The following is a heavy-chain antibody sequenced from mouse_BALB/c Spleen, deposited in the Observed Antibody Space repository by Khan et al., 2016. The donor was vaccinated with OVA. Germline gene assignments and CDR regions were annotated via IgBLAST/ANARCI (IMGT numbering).Heavy chain of an antibody. V-gene: IGHV14-3*02. Sequence: EVQLQQSGAELVKPGASVKLSCTASGFNIKDTYMHWVKQRPEQGLEWIGRIDPANGNTKYDPKFQAKATLTADTSSNTAYLQLSSLTSEDTAVYYCARDYWDGCAYWGQGTLVTVST. CDR2: IDPANGNT. CDR1: GFNIKDTY. J-gene: IGHJ3*01. D-gene: IGHD4-1*01. CDR3: ARDYWDGCAY.